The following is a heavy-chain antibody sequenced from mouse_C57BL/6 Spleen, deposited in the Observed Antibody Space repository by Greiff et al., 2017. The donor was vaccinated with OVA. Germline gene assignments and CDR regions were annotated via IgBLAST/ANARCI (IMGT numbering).Heavy chain of an antibody. V-gene: IGHV1-75*01. CDR2: IFPGSGST. CDR1: GYTFTDYY. D-gene: IGHD1-1*01. CDR3: FHYYGSSYAFDY. J-gene: IGHJ2*01. Sequence: QVQLQQSGPELVKPGASVKISCKASGYTFTDYYINWVKQRPGQGLEWIGWIFPGSGSTYYNEKFKGKATLTVDKSSSTAYMLLSSLTSEDSAVYFCFHYYGSSYAFDYWGQGTTLTVSS.